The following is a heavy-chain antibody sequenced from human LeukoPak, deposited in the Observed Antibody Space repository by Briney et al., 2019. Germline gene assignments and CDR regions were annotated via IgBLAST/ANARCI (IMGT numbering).Heavy chain of an antibody. CDR2: IIPIFGTA. D-gene: IGHD2-2*01. CDR3: ARDRGYCSSTSCYLDY. Sequence: GSSVKVSCKASGGTFSSYAISWVRQAPGQGLEWMGGIIPIFGTANYAQKFQGRVTITADGSTSTAYMELSSLRSEDTAVYYCARDRGYCSSTSCYLDYWGQGTLVTVSS. V-gene: IGHV1-69*01. J-gene: IGHJ4*02. CDR1: GGTFSSYA.